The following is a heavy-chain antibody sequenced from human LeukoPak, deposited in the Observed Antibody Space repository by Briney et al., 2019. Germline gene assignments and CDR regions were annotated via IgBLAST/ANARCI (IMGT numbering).Heavy chain of an antibody. D-gene: IGHD6-13*01. CDR2: IIPIFGTA. CDR3: ARDRHLLAAAEAYYYYGMDV. CDR1: GGTFSSYA. Sequence: SVKVSCKASGGTFSSYAISWVRQAPGQGLEWMGGIIPIFGTANYAQKFQGRVTITADESTSTAYMELSSLRSEDTAVYYCARDRHLLAAAEAYYYYGMDVWGQGTTVTVSS. V-gene: IGHV1-69*13. J-gene: IGHJ6*02.